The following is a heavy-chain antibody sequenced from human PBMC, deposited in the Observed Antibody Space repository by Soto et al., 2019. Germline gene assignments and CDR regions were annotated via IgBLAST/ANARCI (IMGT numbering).Heavy chain of an antibody. CDR2: FIPIFVSA. CDR3: ARDLSSDSTGFRGYDL. V-gene: IGHV1-69*01. D-gene: IGHD3-22*01. Sequence: VHLVQSGAEVKKPGSSVKVSCKASGGTVSSYAITWVRQAPGKGLEWMGVFIPIFVSAHYAQKFQGRVTITADESTSTAYMELSGLRSEDTAIYYCARDLSSDSTGFRGYDLCGQGTLVTVSS. J-gene: IGHJ4*02. CDR1: GGTVSSYA.